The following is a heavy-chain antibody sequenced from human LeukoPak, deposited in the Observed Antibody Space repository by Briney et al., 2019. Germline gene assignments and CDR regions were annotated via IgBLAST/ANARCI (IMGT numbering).Heavy chain of an antibody. CDR3: ARETRTVMSGYDYGYFDY. D-gene: IGHD5-12*01. CDR2: IIPIFGTA. CDR1: GGTFSSYA. Sequence: SVKVSCKASGGTFSSYAISWVRQAPGQGLEWMGGIIPIFGTANYAQKFQGRVTITTDESTSTAYMELSSLRSEDTAVYYCARETRTVMSGYDYGYFDYWGQGTLVTVSS. J-gene: IGHJ4*02. V-gene: IGHV1-69*05.